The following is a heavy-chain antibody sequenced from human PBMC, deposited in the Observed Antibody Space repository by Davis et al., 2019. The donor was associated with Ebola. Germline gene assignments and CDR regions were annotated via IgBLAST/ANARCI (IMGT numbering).Heavy chain of an antibody. D-gene: IGHD7-27*01. J-gene: IGHJ4*02. Sequence: PGGSLRLSCAASGFTFSNHAVSWVRQAPGQGLQWVSTIGGSGDQTFYADSVKGRCTISRDNSKNMLYLQMNSLRAEDTALYYCARRGTNWGFHDYWGQGTLLTVSS. V-gene: IGHV3-23*01. CDR1: GFTFSNHA. CDR3: ARRGTNWGFHDY. CDR2: IGGSGDQT.